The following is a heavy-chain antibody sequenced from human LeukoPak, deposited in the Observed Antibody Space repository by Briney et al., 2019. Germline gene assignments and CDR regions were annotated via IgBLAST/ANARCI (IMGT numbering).Heavy chain of an antibody. V-gene: IGHV3-21*01. D-gene: IGHD2-21*01. Sequence: TGGSLRLSCAASGFTFSSYWMHWVRQAPGKGLEWVSSISSSSSYIYYADSVKGRFTISRDNAKNSLYLQMNSLRAEDTAVYYCARAPFEYCGGDCYSDMDVWGKGTTVTVSS. CDR2: ISSSSSYI. CDR1: GFTFSSYW. CDR3: ARAPFEYCGGDCYSDMDV. J-gene: IGHJ6*03.